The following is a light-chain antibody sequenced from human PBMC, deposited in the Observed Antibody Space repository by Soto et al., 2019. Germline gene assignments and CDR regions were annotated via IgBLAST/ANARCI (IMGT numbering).Light chain of an antibody. J-gene: IGKJ4*01. CDR3: QHYHSFPFT. Sequence: DIPMTQSPSTLSASVGDRVTITCRASQSISSWLAWYQQKPGKAPKVLIYKASNLGSEVTSRFSGSGSGTEFTLTITSLQPDDFANYYCQHYHSFPFTFGGGTKVEIK. V-gene: IGKV1-5*03. CDR1: QSISSW. CDR2: KAS.